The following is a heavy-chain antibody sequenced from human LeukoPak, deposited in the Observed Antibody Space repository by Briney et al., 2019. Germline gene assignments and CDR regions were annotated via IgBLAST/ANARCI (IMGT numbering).Heavy chain of an antibody. Sequence: ASVKVSCKASGYTFTNYDINGVRQATGQGLEWMGWMNPNSGTTGYAQKFQDRITLTRDTSISTAYMELSSLTSDDTAVYYCARDYGGNSGWFDPWGQGTLVTVSS. CDR1: GYTFTNYD. CDR3: ARDYGGNSGWFDP. CDR2: MNPNSGTT. D-gene: IGHD4-23*01. J-gene: IGHJ5*02. V-gene: IGHV1-8*02.